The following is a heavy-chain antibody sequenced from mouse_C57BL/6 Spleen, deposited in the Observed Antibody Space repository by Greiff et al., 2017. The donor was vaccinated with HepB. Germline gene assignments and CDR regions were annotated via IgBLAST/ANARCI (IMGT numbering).Heavy chain of an antibody. CDR3: ARKDGYDPPFAY. Sequence: VQLQQSGAELARPGASVKLSCKASGYTFTSYGISWVKQRTGQGLEWIGEIYPRSGNTYYNEKFKGKATLTADKSSSTAYMELRSLTSEDSAVYFCARKDGYDPPFAYWGQGTLVTVSA. J-gene: IGHJ3*01. D-gene: IGHD2-2*01. V-gene: IGHV1-81*01. CDR1: GYTFTSYG. CDR2: IYPRSGNT.